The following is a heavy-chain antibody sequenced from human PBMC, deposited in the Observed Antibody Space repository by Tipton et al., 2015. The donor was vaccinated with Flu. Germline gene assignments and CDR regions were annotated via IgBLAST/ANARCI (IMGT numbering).Heavy chain of an antibody. D-gene: IGHD5-12*01. CDR1: GGSISSSSYY. CDR3: ATIYAGYDHDYYYAVDV. J-gene: IGHJ6*02. CDR2: GYYSGTT. Sequence: LRLSCTVSGGSISSSSYYWGWIRQPPGKGLEWIASGYYSGTTYYNPSLKSRLTISLDTSKNRFSLKMNSVTAADTALYYCATIYAGYDHDYYYAVDVWGQGTMVTVSS. V-gene: IGHV4-39*07.